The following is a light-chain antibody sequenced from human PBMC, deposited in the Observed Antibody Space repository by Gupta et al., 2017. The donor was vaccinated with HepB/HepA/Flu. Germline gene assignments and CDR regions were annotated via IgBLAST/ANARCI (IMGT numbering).Light chain of an antibody. CDR2: GKN. Sequence: SSALTQDPAVSVALGQTVRITCQGDSLRSYYASWYQQKPGQAPVLVIYGKNNRPSGIPDRFSGSSAGNTASLTITGAQAEDEADYYCNSRDSRGNHVGFGGGTKMTVL. V-gene: IGLV3-19*01. CDR3: NSRDSRGNHVG. CDR1: SLRSYY. J-gene: IGLJ2*01.